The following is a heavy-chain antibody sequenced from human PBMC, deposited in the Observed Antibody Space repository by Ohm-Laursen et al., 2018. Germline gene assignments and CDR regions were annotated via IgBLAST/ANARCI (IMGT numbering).Heavy chain of an antibody. CDR3: ARDGDSSGWYGSFDY. V-gene: IGHV3-30*03. J-gene: IGHJ4*02. Sequence: SLRLSCAASGFAFSSYGMHWVRQAPGKGMEWVAVILYDGSDKSYAGSVKGRFTISRDNSKNTLYLQMNSLRAEDTAVYYCARDGDSSGWYGSFDYWGQGTLVTVSS. CDR2: ILYDGSDK. D-gene: IGHD6-19*01. CDR1: GFAFSSYG.